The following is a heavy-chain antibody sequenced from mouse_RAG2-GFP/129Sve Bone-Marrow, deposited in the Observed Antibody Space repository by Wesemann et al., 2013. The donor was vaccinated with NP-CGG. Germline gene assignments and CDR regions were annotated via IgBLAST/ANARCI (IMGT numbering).Heavy chain of an antibody. CDR3: ARSHDYSYAMDY. D-gene: IGHD2-4*01. CDR1: GFSLSTSGMS. J-gene: IGHJ4*01. CDR2: IWWNDDK. Sequence: PGILQPSQTLSLTCSFSGFSLSTSGMSVGWIRQPSGKGLEWLAHIWWNDDKYYNPALKSRLTISKDTSSSQVFLKIASVDTADTATYYCARSHDYSYAMDYWGQGTSVTVSS. V-gene: IGHV8-11*01.